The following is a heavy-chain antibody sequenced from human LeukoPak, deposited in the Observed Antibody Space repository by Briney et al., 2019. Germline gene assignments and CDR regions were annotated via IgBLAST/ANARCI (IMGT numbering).Heavy chain of an antibody. CDR1: GGSISSDY. D-gene: IGHD2-2*01. J-gene: IGHJ4*02. V-gene: IGHV4-59*01. CDR3: ARFSSGCSTSSCYLTY. Sequence: PSETLSLTCTVSGGSISSDYWSWIRQPPGKGLELIGHIHDTGSTFYNPSLRGRVTISLDTSNNQFSLKLTSMTAADTAVYYCARFSSGCSTSSCYLTYWGQGTLVTVS. CDR2: IHDTGST.